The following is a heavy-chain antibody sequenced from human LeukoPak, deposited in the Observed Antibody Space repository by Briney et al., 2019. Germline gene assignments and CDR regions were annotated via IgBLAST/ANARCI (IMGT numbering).Heavy chain of an antibody. J-gene: IGHJ4*02. D-gene: IGHD3-10*01. V-gene: IGHV3-48*01. CDR3: ARDKKGIDY. CDR2: ISSDSGTI. Sequence: GGSLRLSCAASGFIFSSYAMSWVRQAPGKWLEWISYISSDSGTIYYADSMKGRFTISRDNARNSLYLQMNSLRAEDTAVYYCARDKKGIDYWGQGTLSPSPQ. CDR1: GFIFSSYA.